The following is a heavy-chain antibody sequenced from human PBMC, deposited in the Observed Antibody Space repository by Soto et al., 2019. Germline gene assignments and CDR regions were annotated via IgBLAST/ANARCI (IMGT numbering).Heavy chain of an antibody. CDR3: ARDFTDSSGPTLGMGV. J-gene: IGHJ6*02. CDR1: GGSISSGGYY. V-gene: IGHV4-31*03. D-gene: IGHD6-19*01. Sequence: QVQLQESGPGLVKPSQTLSLTCTVSGGSISSGGYYWSWIRQHPGKGLEWIGYIYYSGSTYYNPSLKSRVTISVDTSKNQFSLMLSSVTAADTAVYYCARDFTDSSGPTLGMGVWGQGTTVTVSS. CDR2: IYYSGST.